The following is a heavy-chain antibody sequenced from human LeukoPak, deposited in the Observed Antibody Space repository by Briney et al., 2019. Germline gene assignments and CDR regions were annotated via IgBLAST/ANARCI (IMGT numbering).Heavy chain of an antibody. CDR2: ILYDGSHE. CDR3: VFEGRADAFDI. V-gene: IGHV3-30*02. J-gene: IGHJ3*02. CDR1: GFTFSSYG. Sequence: GGSLRLSCAASGFTFSSYGMHWVRQAPGKGLVWVTFILYDGSHEYYADSVKGRFTSSRDNSKNTLYLQMNSLRAEDTAVYYCVFEGRADAFDIWGQGTMATVSS. D-gene: IGHD3-10*01.